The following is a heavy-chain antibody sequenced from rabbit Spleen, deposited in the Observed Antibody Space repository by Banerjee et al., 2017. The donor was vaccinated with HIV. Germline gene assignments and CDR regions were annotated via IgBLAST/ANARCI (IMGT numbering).Heavy chain of an antibody. CDR1: GIDFSSWYY. CDR2: IYAVGGTT. J-gene: IGHJ3*01. D-gene: IGHD2-1*01. V-gene: IGHV1S43*01. Sequence: QQQLEESGGGLVKPGGTLTLTCKVSGIDFSSWYYMCWVRQAPGKGLELVGCIYAVGGTTDYANWVNGRFTISSDNAQDTVNLQMNSLTAADTATYFCARARDTYDDIGDYARLDLWGPGTLVTVS. CDR3: ARARDTYDDIGDYARLDL.